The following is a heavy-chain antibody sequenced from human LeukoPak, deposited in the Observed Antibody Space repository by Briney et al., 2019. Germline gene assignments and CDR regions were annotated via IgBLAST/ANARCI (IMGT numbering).Heavy chain of an antibody. Sequence: PSETLSLTCTVSGGSISSSSYFWAWIRQPPGKGLEWIGSISYSGSTYYNPSLKSRATISVDTSKNQFSLNLSSVTAADTAVYYCARRTTVVTPPDYWGRGTLVTVSS. CDR1: GGSISSSSYF. J-gene: IGHJ4*02. D-gene: IGHD4-23*01. CDR3: ARRTTVVTPPDY. CDR2: ISYSGST. V-gene: IGHV4-39*01.